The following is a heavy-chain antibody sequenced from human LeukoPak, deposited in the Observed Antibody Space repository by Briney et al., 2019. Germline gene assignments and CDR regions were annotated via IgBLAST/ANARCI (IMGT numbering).Heavy chain of an antibody. D-gene: IGHD6-19*01. CDR3: ARGGDYSSGWTTNFDY. J-gene: IGHJ4*02. Sequence: ASVKVSCKASGYTFTSYGISWVRQAPGQGLEWMGGIIPIFGTANYAQKFQGRVTITADKSTSTAYMELSSLRSEDTAVYYCARGGDYSSGWTTNFDYWGQGTLVTVSS. CDR2: IIPIFGTA. CDR1: GYTFTSYG. V-gene: IGHV1-69*06.